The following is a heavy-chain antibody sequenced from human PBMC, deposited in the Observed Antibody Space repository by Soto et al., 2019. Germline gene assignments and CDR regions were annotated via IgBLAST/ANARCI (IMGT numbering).Heavy chain of an antibody. D-gene: IGHD3-16*01. V-gene: IGHV1-46*03. Sequence: QVQLVQSGAEVKKPGASVKVSCKASGYTFTIYYMHWVRQAPGQGLEWMGIINPSGGSTSYAQKFQGRVTMTRDTSTSTVYMELSSLRSEDTAVYYCAILGYYDYIWGTSPGAFDIWGQGTMVTVSS. CDR3: AILGYYDYIWGTSPGAFDI. J-gene: IGHJ3*02. CDR1: GYTFTIYY. CDR2: INPSGGST.